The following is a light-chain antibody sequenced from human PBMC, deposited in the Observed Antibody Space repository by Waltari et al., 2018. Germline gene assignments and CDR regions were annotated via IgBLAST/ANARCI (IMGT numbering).Light chain of an antibody. CDR1: SGHSSNI. CDR2: VNSDGTH. Sequence: SIKLTCTLSSGHSSNIIAWLQQQPERGPRYLMKVNSDGTHSKGDDIPDRFSGSSSGAERYLTISSLQSEDVADYYCQTGGHGTWVFGGGTKVTVL. J-gene: IGLJ3*02. V-gene: IGLV4-69*01. CDR3: QTGGHGTWV.